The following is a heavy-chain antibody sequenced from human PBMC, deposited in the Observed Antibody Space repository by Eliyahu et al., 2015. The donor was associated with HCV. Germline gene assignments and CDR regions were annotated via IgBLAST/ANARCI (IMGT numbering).Heavy chain of an antibody. CDR3: AKIRFDSSFYFDY. CDR1: GFSLSTSGLG. D-gene: IGHD3-3*01. V-gene: IGHV2-5*01. CDR2: IFWNDDK. J-gene: IGHJ4*02. Sequence: QITLKESGPTLVKPTQTLTLTCTFSGFSLSTSGLGVGWIRQPPGEXLEWLAIIFWNDDKRYSPSLKSRLTVTKDTSKNQVFLTMTNLDTVDTGSYFCAKIRFDSSFYFDYWGPGTLVTVSS.